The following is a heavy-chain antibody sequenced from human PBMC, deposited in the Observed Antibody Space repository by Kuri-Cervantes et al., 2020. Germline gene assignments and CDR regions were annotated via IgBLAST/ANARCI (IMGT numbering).Heavy chain of an antibody. V-gene: IGHV3-30*03. CDR3: ARAPPAGGKDRGVDY. CDR1: GFTLSSYG. J-gene: IGHJ4*02. D-gene: IGHD3-10*01. CDR2: ISYDGSNK. Sequence: GGSLRLSCAASGFTLSSYGMHWVRQAPGKGLEWVAVISYDGSNKYYADSVKGRFTISRDNAKNSLYLQMNSLRAEDTAVYYCARAPPAGGKDRGVDYWGQGTLVTVSS.